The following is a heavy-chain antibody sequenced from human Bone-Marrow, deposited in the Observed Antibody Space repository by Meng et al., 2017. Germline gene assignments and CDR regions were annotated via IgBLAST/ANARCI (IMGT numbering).Heavy chain of an antibody. D-gene: IGHD6-6*01. CDR1: GFTFSSYW. CDR3: ARQIVRRKWGMDV. Sequence: GGSLRLSCAAFGFTFSSYWMSWVRQAPGKGLEWVANIKQDGSEKYYVDSVKGRFTISRDNAKNSLYLQMNSLRAEDTAVYYCARQIVRRKWGMDVWGQGTTVTVSS. V-gene: IGHV3-7*01. CDR2: IKQDGSEK. J-gene: IGHJ6*02.